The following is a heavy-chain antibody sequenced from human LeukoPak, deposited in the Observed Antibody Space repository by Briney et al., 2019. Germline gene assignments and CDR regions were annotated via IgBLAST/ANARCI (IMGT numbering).Heavy chain of an antibody. CDR3: AKGRSSWTYDAFDI. CDR2: IRGSEDLP. Sequence: GGSLRLSCASSGFTLSSYSMSGVTQAPGKGLEWISVIRGSEDLPYYADSVRGRFTISRDNSKNTLYLQTNSLRAEDTAVYYCAKGRSSWTYDAFDIWGQGTMVTVSS. D-gene: IGHD6-13*01. CDR1: GFTLSSYS. J-gene: IGHJ3*02. V-gene: IGHV3-23*01.